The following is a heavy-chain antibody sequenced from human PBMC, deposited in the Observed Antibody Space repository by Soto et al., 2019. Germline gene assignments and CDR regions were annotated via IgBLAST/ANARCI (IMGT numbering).Heavy chain of an antibody. D-gene: IGHD6-6*01. V-gene: IGHV4-34*01. Sequence: QVQLQQWGAGLLKPSETLSLTCAVYGGSFSGYYWSWIRQPPGKGLEWIGEINHSGSTNYNPSLKSRVTLSVDAFKIPFSLKRSSATAADTAVYYCARDPRSSSIAARRYYYYGMDVWGQGTTVTVS. J-gene: IGHJ6*02. CDR1: GGSFSGYY. CDR2: INHSGST. CDR3: ARDPRSSSIAARRYYYYGMDV.